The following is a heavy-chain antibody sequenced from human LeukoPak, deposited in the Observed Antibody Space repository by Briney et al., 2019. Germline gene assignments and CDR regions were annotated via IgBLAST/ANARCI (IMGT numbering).Heavy chain of an antibody. CDR3: ARATGRTYSSSWDLDY. V-gene: IGHV4-34*01. J-gene: IGHJ4*02. CDR1: GGSFSGYY. D-gene: IGHD6-13*01. Sequence: PSETLSLTCAVYGGSFSGYYWSWIRQPPGKGLEWIGEINHSGSTNYNPSLKSRVTISVNTSKNQFSLKLSSVTAADTAVYYCARATGRTYSSSWDLDYWGQGTLVTVSS. CDR2: INHSGST.